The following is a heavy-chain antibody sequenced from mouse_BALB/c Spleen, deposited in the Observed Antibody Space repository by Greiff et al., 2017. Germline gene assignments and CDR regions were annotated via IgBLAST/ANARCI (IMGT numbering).Heavy chain of an antibody. Sequence: VQLQQSGAELVRPGSSVKISCKASGYAFSSYWMNWVKQRPGQGLEWIGQIYPGDGDTNYNGKFKGKATLTADKSSSTAYMQLSILTSEDSAVYFCARAGYYGSSYWYFDVWGAGTTVTVSS. CDR1: GYAFSSYW. V-gene: IGHV1-80*01. CDR3: ARAGYYGSSYWYFDV. CDR2: IYPGDGDT. J-gene: IGHJ1*01. D-gene: IGHD1-1*01.